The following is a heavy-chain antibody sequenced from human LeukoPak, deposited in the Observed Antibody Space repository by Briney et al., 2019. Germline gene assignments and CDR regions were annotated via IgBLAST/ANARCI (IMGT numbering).Heavy chain of an antibody. Sequence: PGRSLRLSCAASGFTFKTYAMHWVRQAPGKGLEWVAVVSNDAYNKYYADSVKGRFTISRDNSKNTLYLQMNSLRAEDTAVYYCAGDFSGASRTDYWGQGTLVTVSS. D-gene: IGHD1-26*01. V-gene: IGHV3-30*04. CDR1: GFTFKTYA. CDR3: AGDFSGASRTDY. CDR2: VSNDAYNK. J-gene: IGHJ4*02.